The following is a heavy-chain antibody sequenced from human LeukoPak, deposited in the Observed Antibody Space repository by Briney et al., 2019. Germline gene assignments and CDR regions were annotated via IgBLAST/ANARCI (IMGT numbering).Heavy chain of an antibody. V-gene: IGHV1-46*01. CDR2: MDPSGGST. CDR1: GYTFTCYY. CDR3: ARAGIAVAGTKYFQH. Sequence: GASVKLSCKASGYTFTCYYMHWVRQAPGQGREGMGIMDPSGGSTSFAQKFQGRFTMTRDTSTSTVYMELSSLRSEDTAVYYCARAGIAVAGTKYFQHWGQGTLVTVSS. D-gene: IGHD6-19*01. J-gene: IGHJ1*01.